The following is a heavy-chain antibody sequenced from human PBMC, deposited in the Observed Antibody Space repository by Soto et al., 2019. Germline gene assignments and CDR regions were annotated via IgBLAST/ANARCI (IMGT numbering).Heavy chain of an antibody. CDR3: ARDKYRQYYPSYVDY. J-gene: IGHJ4*02. CDR2: ISPRNGYT. V-gene: IGHV1-18*01. CDR1: GYSFTNYG. Sequence: QVQLVQSGPEVKQPGASVKVSCKTSGYSFTNYGVTWVRQAPGQGVEWMGWISPRNGYTNFAQHFQYRVTLTTDTSTNTAYMEVRSLKSDDTAVYYCARDKYRQYYPSYVDYWGQGTLVTVSS. D-gene: IGHD3-16*01.